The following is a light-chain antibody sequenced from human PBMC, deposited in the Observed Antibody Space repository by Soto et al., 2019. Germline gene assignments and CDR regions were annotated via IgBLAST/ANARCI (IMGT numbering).Light chain of an antibody. Sequence: QSALTQPASVSGSPGQSITISCTGTSSDVGAYNYVSWYQQHPGKAPKLMIFEVSDRHSGVSNRFSGSKSGNTASLTISGLQAEDEAYYYCSSYTRSNTLVFGGGTKLTVL. J-gene: IGLJ2*01. CDR3: SSYTRSNTLV. V-gene: IGLV2-14*01. CDR1: SSDVGAYNY. CDR2: EVS.